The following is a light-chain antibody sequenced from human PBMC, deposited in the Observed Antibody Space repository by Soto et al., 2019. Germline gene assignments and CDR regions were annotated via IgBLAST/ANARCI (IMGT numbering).Light chain of an antibody. CDR1: QTVSDSY. CDR2: GAS. V-gene: IGKV3-20*01. CDR3: QQYGSSPPLT. Sequence: EIVLTQSPGTLSLSPGERATLSCRASQTVSDSYLAWYQQKPGQAPRLLIFGASSRATGVPDRFAGSGSGTDFTLTISRLEPEDFASDFCQQYGSSPPLTFGGGTKVEI. J-gene: IGKJ4*01.